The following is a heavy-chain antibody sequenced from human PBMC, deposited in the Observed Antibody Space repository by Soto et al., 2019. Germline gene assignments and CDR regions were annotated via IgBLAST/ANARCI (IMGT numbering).Heavy chain of an antibody. CDR2: IKQDGSEK. D-gene: IGHD3-10*01. CDR3: VRGRLWFGGRGDY. CDR1: GFTFSSYW. Sequence: PGGSLRLSCAASGFTFSSYWISWVRQAPGKGLEWVANIKQDGSEKYYVDSVKGRFTISRDNAKNSLYLQMNSLRAEDTAVYYCVRGRLWFGGRGDYWGQGTLVTVS. V-gene: IGHV3-7*01. J-gene: IGHJ4*02.